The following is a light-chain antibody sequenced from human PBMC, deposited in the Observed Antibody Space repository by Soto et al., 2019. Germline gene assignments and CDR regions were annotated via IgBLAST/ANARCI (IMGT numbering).Light chain of an antibody. V-gene: IGKV3-11*01. CDR3: QQRSNWPLT. Sequence: EIVLTQSPATLSLSPGERATLSCRASQSISSYLAWYQQKPGQAPRLLIYDASNRATGIPARFSGSGSGTDFTLIISSLEPEDFAVYYCQQRSNWPLTFGGGTKVEIK. CDR1: QSISSY. J-gene: IGKJ4*01. CDR2: DAS.